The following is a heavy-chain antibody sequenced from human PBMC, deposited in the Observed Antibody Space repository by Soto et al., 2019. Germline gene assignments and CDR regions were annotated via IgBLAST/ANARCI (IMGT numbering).Heavy chain of an antibody. CDR2: IIPIFGTA. CDR3: ARASYYYDSSGYYPSDY. D-gene: IGHD3-22*01. J-gene: IGHJ4*02. V-gene: IGHV1-69*13. Sequence: SVKVSCKASGGTFSSYAISWVRQAPGQGLEWMGGIIPIFGTANYAQKFQGRVTITADESTSTAYMELSSLRSEDTAVYYCARASYYYDSSGYYPSDYWGQGTLVTVSS. CDR1: GGTFSSYA.